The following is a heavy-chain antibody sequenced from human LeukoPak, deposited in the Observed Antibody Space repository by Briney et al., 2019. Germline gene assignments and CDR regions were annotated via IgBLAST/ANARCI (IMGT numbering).Heavy chain of an antibody. CDR3: ARTPLGIAAAGTFFQH. CDR2: ISSSSTYI. J-gene: IGHJ1*01. Sequence: GGSLRLSCTASGFTFSSYSMNWVRQAPGEGLEWVSSISSSSTYIYYADSVKGRFTISRDNAKNSLYLQMSSLRAEDTAVYYCARTPLGIAAAGTFFQHWGQGTLVTVSS. V-gene: IGHV3-21*01. CDR1: GFTFSSYS. D-gene: IGHD6-13*01.